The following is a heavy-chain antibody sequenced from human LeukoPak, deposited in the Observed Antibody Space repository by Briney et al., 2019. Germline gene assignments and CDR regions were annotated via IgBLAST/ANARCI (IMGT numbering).Heavy chain of an antibody. CDR3: ARGAAAIRLSAFDI. CDR2: IYYSGST. CDR1: GGSISSYY. D-gene: IGHD6-13*01. V-gene: IGHV4-59*08. Sequence: SETLSLTCTVSGGSISSYYWSWIRQPPGKGLEWIGYIYYSGSTNYNPSLKSRVTISVVTSKNQFSLKLSSVTAADTAVYYCARGAAAIRLSAFDIWGQGTMVTVSS. J-gene: IGHJ3*02.